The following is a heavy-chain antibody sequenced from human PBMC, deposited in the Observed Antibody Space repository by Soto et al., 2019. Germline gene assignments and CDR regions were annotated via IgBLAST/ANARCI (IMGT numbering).Heavy chain of an antibody. CDR3: ATSAAAPVTD. CDR1: GFTFSSYW. Sequence: EVHLVESGGCLVQPGGSLRLSCAASGFTFSSYWRSWVREAPGKGLEWVANIKQDGSDKYYVDFVKGRFIISRDNDKKSLYLQMNSLSAEDMAVYYCATSAAAPVTDWGQGTLVTASS. V-gene: IGHV3-7*01. J-gene: IGHJ4*02. D-gene: IGHD6-13*01. CDR2: IKQDGSDK.